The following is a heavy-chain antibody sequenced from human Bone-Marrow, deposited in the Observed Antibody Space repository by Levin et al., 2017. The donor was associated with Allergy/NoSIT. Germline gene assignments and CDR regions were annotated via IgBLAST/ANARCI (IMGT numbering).Heavy chain of an antibody. D-gene: IGHD2-15*01. V-gene: IGHV3-33*03. CDR2: IWDDGRNK. Sequence: PGGSLRLSCAASGFTFRTYGMHWVRQAPGKELEWLAVIWDDGRNKFYADSVKGRFTISRDNSRNTLSLQMNSLRAEDTAVYYCAKEPAPESVGDYWGQGTLVTVSS. CDR1: GFTFRTYG. CDR3: AKEPAPESVGDY. J-gene: IGHJ4*02.